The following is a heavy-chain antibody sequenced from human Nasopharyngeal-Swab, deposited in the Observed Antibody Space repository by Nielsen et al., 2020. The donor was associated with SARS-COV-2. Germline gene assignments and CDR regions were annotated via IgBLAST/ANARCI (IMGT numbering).Heavy chain of an antibody. D-gene: IGHD3-3*01. Sequence: SETLSLTCTLSGGSISSYYWSWIRQPPGKGLEWIGYIYYSGSTNYNPSLKSRVTISVDTSKNQFSLKLSSVTAADTAVYYCARVRAIFGDYYYYYGMDVWGQGTTVTVSS. CDR2: IYYSGST. CDR1: GGSISSYY. J-gene: IGHJ6*02. CDR3: ARVRAIFGDYYYYYGMDV. V-gene: IGHV4-59*01.